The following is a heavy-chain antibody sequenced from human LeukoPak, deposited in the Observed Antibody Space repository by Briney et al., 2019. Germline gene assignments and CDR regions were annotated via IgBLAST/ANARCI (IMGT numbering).Heavy chain of an antibody. CDR3: AREAPYSVGAFDI. J-gene: IGHJ3*02. V-gene: IGHV4-59*01. Sequence: IGYIYYIVSTNYNPSLKIRVTISVDTSKNQFSLKLSSVTAADTAVYYCAREAPYSVGAFDIWGQGTMVTVSS. D-gene: IGHD2-21*01. CDR2: IYYIVST.